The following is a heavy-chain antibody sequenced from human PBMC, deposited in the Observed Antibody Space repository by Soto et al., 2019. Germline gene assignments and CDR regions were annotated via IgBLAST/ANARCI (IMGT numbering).Heavy chain of an antibody. Sequence: PSETLSLTCTVSGGSISYEYYHWTWIRQSPGKGLEWIGYVHYSGSIMYNPSFKSRVTISVDTSKNQFSLHLSSVTAADTAVYYCARVVINWNDVFPYYYYYMDVWGKGTTVTVSS. CDR2: VHYSGSI. J-gene: IGHJ6*03. CDR1: GGSISYEYYH. D-gene: IGHD1-1*01. CDR3: ARVVINWNDVFPYYYYYMDV. V-gene: IGHV4-30-4*02.